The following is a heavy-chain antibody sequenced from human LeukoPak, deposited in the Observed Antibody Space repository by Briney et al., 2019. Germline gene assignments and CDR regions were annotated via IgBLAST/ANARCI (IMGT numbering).Heavy chain of an antibody. CDR2: INPNSGGT. V-gene: IGHV1-2*06. J-gene: IGHJ4*02. CDR1: GGTFSSYA. CDR3: ARDHAGNFDY. Sequence: ASVKVSCKASGGTFSSYAISWVRQAPGQGLEWMGRINPNSGGTNYAQKFQGRVTMTRDTSISTAYMELSRLRSDDTAVYYCARDHAGNFDYWGQGTLVTVSS.